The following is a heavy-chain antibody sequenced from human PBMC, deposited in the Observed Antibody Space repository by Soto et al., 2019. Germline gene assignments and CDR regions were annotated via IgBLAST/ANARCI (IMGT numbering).Heavy chain of an antibody. Sequence: QVQLRESGPGLVKTSETLSLTCTVSGDSISPYYWSWIRQPAGKGLEWVGRISASGFTTYNPSLKSRAAMSVETSKKPFSLTLRSVTAADTAVYYCAREARGGYSGIFESWGQGTLVTVS. D-gene: IGHD2-15*01. J-gene: IGHJ4*02. CDR2: ISASGFT. CDR3: AREARGGYSGIFES. V-gene: IGHV4-4*07. CDR1: GDSISPYY.